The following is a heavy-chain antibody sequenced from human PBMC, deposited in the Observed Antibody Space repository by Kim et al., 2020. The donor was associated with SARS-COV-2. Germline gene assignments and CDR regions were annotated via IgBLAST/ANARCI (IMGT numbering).Heavy chain of an antibody. D-gene: IGHD2-15*01. Sequence: GGSLRLSCAASGFTFSNAWMSWVRQAPGKGLEWVGRIKNKIDGGTTDYAAPVKGRFTISRDDSKNTLYLQMNSLKTEDTAVYYCTTVALLYYYYYAMNVWGQGTTVTVSS. V-gene: IGHV3-15*01. J-gene: IGHJ6*02. CDR1: GFTFSNAW. CDR2: IKNKIDGGTT. CDR3: TTVALLYYYYYAMNV.